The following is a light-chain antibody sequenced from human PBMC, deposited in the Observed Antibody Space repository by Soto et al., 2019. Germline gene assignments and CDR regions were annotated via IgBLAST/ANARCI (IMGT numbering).Light chain of an antibody. Sequence: QSVLTQPPSVSGAPGQRVTISCTGSISNIGAGYDVHWYQQLPGTAPKLLIYGNSNRPSGVPDRFSGSKSGTSASLAITGLQAEDEADYYCQSYDSSLNGVVFGGGTKLTVL. CDR1: ISNIGAGYD. V-gene: IGLV1-40*01. J-gene: IGLJ2*01. CDR2: GNS. CDR3: QSYDSSLNGVV.